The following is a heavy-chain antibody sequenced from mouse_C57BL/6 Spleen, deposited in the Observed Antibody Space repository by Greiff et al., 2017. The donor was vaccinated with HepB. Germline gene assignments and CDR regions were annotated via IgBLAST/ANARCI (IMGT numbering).Heavy chain of an antibody. J-gene: IGHJ4*01. CDR3: AIRGCYAMDY. CDR1: GFTFSDYG. Sequence: DVQLQESGGGLVKPGGSLKLSCAASGFTFSDYGMHWVRQAPEKGLEWVAYISSGSSTIYYADTVKGRFTISRDNAKNTLFLQMTSLRSEDTAMYYCAIRGCYAMDYWGQGTSVTVSS. V-gene: IGHV5-17*01. CDR2: ISSGSSTI. D-gene: IGHD3-3*01.